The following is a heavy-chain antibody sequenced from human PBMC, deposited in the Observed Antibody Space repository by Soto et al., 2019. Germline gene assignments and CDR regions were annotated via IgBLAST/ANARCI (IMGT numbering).Heavy chain of an antibody. CDR1: GGTFSSYA. CDR2: IIPIFDTA. Sequence: QVQLVQSGAEVKKPGSSVRVSCKASGGTFSSYAISWVRQAPGQGLEWMGGIIPIFDTADYAQKFQGRVTITADESTSTAYMELSILRSEDTAVYYCATHPMATITYYSGMDVWGQGTTVTVSS. V-gene: IGHV1-69*12. D-gene: IGHD5-12*01. J-gene: IGHJ6*02. CDR3: ATHPMATITYYSGMDV.